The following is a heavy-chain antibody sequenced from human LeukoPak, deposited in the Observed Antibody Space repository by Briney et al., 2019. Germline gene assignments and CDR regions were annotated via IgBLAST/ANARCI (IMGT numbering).Heavy chain of an antibody. CDR3: ARQSGYYNTEKNWFDP. D-gene: IGHD3-22*01. CDR1: GFTFSNFW. Sequence: GGSLRLSCEASGFTFSNFWMSWVRQAPGKGLEWVANIKQDGSEKYYVDSVKGRFTISRDNAKNSLYLQMNSLRAEDTAVYYCARQSGYYNTEKNWFDPWGQGTLVTVSS. V-gene: IGHV3-7*01. J-gene: IGHJ5*02. CDR2: IKQDGSEK.